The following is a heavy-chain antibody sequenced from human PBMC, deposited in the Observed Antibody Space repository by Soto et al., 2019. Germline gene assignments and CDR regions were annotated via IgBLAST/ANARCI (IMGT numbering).Heavy chain of an antibody. D-gene: IGHD3-3*01. J-gene: IGHJ5*01. CDR3: STRAYDTNGYYRFDP. CDR2: INHSGRV. V-gene: IGHV4-34*01. Sequence: QVQLQQWGAGLLKPSETLSLTCAVYGGSFSGHSWTWIRQSPGKGLEWIGDINHSGRVNYSPSLQSRVTISLDTSKSQFSLTLSAVTAADTAMYDCSTRAYDTNGYYRFDPWGQGTLVTVSS. CDR1: GGSFSGHS.